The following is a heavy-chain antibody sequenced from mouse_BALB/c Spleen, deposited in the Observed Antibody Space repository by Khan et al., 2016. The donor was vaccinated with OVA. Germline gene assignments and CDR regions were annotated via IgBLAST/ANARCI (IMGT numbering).Heavy chain of an antibody. Sequence: VQLQESGAELMRPGASVKISCKASGYTFSSYWIEWVKQRPGHGLEWIAEILPGRGNSNYNEKFKGKATFTADTSSNIAYMQLNSLTSEDSAVYSCARAAGTTYGMDYWGQGTSVTVSS. V-gene: IGHV1-9*01. J-gene: IGHJ4*01. D-gene: IGHD4-1*01. CDR1: GYTFSSYW. CDR3: ARAAGTTYGMDY. CDR2: ILPGRGNS.